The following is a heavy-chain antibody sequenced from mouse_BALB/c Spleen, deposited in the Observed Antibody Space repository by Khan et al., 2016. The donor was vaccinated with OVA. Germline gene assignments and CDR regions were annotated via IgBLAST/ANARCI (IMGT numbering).Heavy chain of an antibody. D-gene: IGHD1-1*01. Sequence: QVQLKQSGAELVRPGASVTLSCKASGYTFTDYEMHWVKQTPVHGLEWIGAIDPETGGTANNQKFKGKATLTADKSSSTAYMELRSLTSEDSAVYYCTRSYYGSSGFDYWGQGTTLTVSS. CDR3: TRSYYGSSGFDY. CDR2: IDPETGGT. CDR1: GYTFTDYE. J-gene: IGHJ2*01. V-gene: IGHV1-15*01.